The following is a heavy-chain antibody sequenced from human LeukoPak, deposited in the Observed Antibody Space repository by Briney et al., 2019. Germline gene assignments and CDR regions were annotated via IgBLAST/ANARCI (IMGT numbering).Heavy chain of an antibody. Sequence: GGSLRLSCAASGFTFSNYNINWVRQAPGKGLEWVASISSSSAYIYYAYSVKGRFTISRDNAKNSLYLKMNSLRAEDTAVYYCARSMIRGVVYFDYWGQGTLVTVSS. CDR1: GFTFSNYN. CDR3: ARSMIRGVVYFDY. V-gene: IGHV3-21*01. D-gene: IGHD3-10*01. CDR2: ISSSSAYI. J-gene: IGHJ4*02.